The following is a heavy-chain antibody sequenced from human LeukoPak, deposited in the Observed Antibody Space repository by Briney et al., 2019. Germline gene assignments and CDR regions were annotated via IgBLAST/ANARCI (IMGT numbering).Heavy chain of an antibody. Sequence: SETLSLTCTVSGGSISTYYWSWIRQPPGKGLEWIGYVYYSGATNYNPSLKSRVTISLDTSKNQFSLKLSSVTAADTAVYYCARANLRGVQWMNWFDPWGQGTLVTVSS. V-gene: IGHV4-59*01. J-gene: IGHJ5*02. D-gene: IGHD3-10*01. CDR1: GGSISTYY. CDR3: ARANLRGVQWMNWFDP. CDR2: VYYSGAT.